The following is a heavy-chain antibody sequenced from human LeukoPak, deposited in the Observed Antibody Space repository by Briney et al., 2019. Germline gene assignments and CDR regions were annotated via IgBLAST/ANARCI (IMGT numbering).Heavy chain of an antibody. J-gene: IGHJ3*02. CDR1: GYTFTSYA. CDR3: ANENNHRHPAFDI. Sequence: ASVKVSRKASGYTFTSYAMNWVRQAPGQGLEWMGWINTNTGNPTYAQGFTGRFVFSLDTSVSTAYLQISSLKAEDTAVYYCANENNHRHPAFDIWGQGTMVTVSS. V-gene: IGHV7-4-1*02. CDR2: INTNTGNP.